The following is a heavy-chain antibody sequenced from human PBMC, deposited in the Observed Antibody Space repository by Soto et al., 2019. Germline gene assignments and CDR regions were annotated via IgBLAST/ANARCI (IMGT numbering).Heavy chain of an antibody. Sequence: EVQLVESGGGMVMPGGSLRLSCAASGFTFSDAWMTWIRQAPGKGLQCVGRIKRKIDGETTDYAAPVKGRFTISRDDSKNTLYLPMNRLKVEDTAMYYWATDRGGGMAVWGQGTTVTVSS. V-gene: IGHV3-15*01. CDR2: IKRKIDGETT. D-gene: IGHD3-10*01. CDR3: ATDRGGGMAV. CDR1: GFTFSDAW. J-gene: IGHJ6*01.